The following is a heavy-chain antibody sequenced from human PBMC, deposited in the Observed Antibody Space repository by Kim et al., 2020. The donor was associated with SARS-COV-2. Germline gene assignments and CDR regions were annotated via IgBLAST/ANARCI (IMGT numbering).Heavy chain of an antibody. J-gene: IGHJ3*02. D-gene: IGHD3-22*01. V-gene: IGHV4-31*02. CDR3: ARARGITMIVVVMIDAFDI. Sequence: SRVTISVDTSKNQFSLKLSSGTAADTAVYYCARARGITMIVVVMIDAFDIWGQGTMVTVSS.